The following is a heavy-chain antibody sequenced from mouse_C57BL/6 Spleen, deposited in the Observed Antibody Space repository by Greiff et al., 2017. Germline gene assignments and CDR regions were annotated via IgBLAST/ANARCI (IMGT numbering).Heavy chain of an antibody. V-gene: IGHV1-19*01. CDR1: GYTFTDYY. Sequence: EVQLQQSGPVLVKPGASVKMSCKASGYTFTDYYMNWVKQSHGKSLEWIGVINPYNGGTSYNQKFKGKATLTVDKSSSTAYMALNSLTSEDSAVYYCAREARGNWVHFDYWGQGTTLTDAS. J-gene: IGHJ2*01. CDR2: INPYNGGT. CDR3: AREARGNWVHFDY. D-gene: IGHD4-1*01.